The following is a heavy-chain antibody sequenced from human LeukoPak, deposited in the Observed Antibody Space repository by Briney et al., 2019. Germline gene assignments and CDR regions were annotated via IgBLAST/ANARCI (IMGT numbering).Heavy chain of an antibody. CDR2: TDHSGTT. D-gene: IGHD1-14*01. Sequence: SETLSLTCAVYGVSFSGYFWSWIRQTPGKGLEWIGETDHSGTTNYNPSLKSRAIISPDTSKSQFSLKVNSVTAADTAVYYCARAYKASPLHNAIDSWGQGTLVTVSS. V-gene: IGHV4-34*01. CDR3: ARAYKASPLHNAIDS. J-gene: IGHJ4*02. CDR1: GVSFSGYF.